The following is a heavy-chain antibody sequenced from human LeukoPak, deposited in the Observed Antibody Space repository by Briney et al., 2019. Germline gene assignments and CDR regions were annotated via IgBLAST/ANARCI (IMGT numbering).Heavy chain of an antibody. CDR2: IYYSGST. D-gene: IGHD3-10*01. J-gene: IGHJ5*02. CDR3: ARDSWVIWFGEPTPRWFDP. Sequence: SQTLSLTCTVSGGSISSGGYYWSWIRQHPGKGLEWIGYIYYSGSTYYNPSLKSRVTISVDTSKNQFSLKLSSVTAADTAVYYCARDSWVIWFGEPTPRWFDPWGQGTLVTVSS. CDR1: GGSISSGGYY. V-gene: IGHV4-31*03.